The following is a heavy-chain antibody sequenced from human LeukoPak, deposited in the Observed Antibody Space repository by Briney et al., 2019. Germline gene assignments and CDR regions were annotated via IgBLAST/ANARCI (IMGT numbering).Heavy chain of an antibody. D-gene: IGHD2-2*01. V-gene: IGHV3-30*18. Sequence: GGSLRLSCAASGFTFSSYGMHWVRRAPGKGLEWVAVASYDGSNKYYADSVKGRFTISRVNSKNTLYLQMNSLRAEDTAVYYCAKDGVCSSTTCYSPYYFDYWGQGTLVTVSS. J-gene: IGHJ4*02. CDR3: AKDGVCSSTTCYSPYYFDY. CDR1: GFTFSSYG. CDR2: ASYDGSNK.